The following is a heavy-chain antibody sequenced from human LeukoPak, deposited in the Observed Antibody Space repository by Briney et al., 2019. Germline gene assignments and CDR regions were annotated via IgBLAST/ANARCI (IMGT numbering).Heavy chain of an antibody. Sequence: GASVKVSCKASGYTFTSYDINWVRQATGQGLEWMGWMNPNSGNTGYAQKFQGRVTMTRDTSITTAYLELTTLRSDDTAVYYCAKQVAAPGPIDYWGQGTLVTVSS. V-gene: IGHV1-8*01. J-gene: IGHJ4*02. CDR3: AKQVAAPGPIDY. CDR1: GYTFTSYD. D-gene: IGHD5-12*01. CDR2: MNPNSGNT.